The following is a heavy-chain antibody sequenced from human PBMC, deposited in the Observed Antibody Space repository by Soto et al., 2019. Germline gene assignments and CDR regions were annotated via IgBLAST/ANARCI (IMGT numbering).Heavy chain of an antibody. Sequence: DVQLVESGEDLAQPGGSLRLSCAASGFSISDYEMNWVREAPGKGLEWVSYISGSGSTVYYADSVKGRFNISRDNAKNSVFLQINTLRVEDAAIYYCARNPSGQWVVPLYCDLWGQGSLVSVSS. CDR2: ISGSGSTV. CDR3: ARNPSGQWVVPLYCDL. J-gene: IGHJ4*02. CDR1: GFSISDYE. V-gene: IGHV3-48*03. D-gene: IGHD6-19*01.